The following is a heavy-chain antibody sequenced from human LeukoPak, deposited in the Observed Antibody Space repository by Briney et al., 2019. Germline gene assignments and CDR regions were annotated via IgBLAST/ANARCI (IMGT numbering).Heavy chain of an antibody. D-gene: IGHD6-19*01. Sequence: GGSLRLSCAGSGFTFSRYGMHWVRQTPGKGLEWVALISHDAKYVEYADSVKARFTVSRDNSKNTLFLQMSSLRTEDTAVYYCAKDRYKQWLANWFDPWGQGTLVTVSS. CDR1: GFTFSRYG. V-gene: IGHV3-30*18. J-gene: IGHJ5*02. CDR2: ISHDAKYV. CDR3: AKDRYKQWLANWFDP.